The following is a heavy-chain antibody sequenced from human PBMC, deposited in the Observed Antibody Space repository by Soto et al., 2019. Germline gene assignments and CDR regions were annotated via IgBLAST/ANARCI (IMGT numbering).Heavy chain of an antibody. CDR1: GGSFSGYY. Sequence: PSETLSLTCAVYGGSFSGYYWSWIRQPPGKGLEWIGEINHSGSTNYNPSLKSRVTISVDTSKNQFSLKLSSVTAADTAVYYCARGLEYSSSRVFYFDYWGQGTLVTVSS. CDR2: INHSGST. D-gene: IGHD6-6*01. CDR3: ARGLEYSSSRVFYFDY. V-gene: IGHV4-34*01. J-gene: IGHJ4*02.